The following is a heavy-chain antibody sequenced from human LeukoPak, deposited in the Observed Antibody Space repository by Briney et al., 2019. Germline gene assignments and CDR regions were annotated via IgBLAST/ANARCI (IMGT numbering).Heavy chain of an antibody. V-gene: IGHV3-9*01. CDR3: AKDRSRIAVAGMTPFDY. Sequence: PGRSLRLSCAASGFTFDDYAMHWVRQAPGKGLEWVSGISWNSGSIGYADSVKGRFTISRDNAKNSLYLQMNSLRAEDTALYYCAKDRSRIAVAGMTPFDYWGQGTLVTVSS. CDR2: ISWNSGSI. D-gene: IGHD6-19*01. J-gene: IGHJ4*02. CDR1: GFTFDDYA.